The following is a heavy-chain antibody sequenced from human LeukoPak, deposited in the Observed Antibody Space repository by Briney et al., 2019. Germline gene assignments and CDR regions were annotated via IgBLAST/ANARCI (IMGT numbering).Heavy chain of an antibody. J-gene: IGHJ4*02. V-gene: IGHV1-69*04. D-gene: IGHD5-24*01. CDR1: GGTFSSYA. CDR3: ARVWLQLQAFDY. Sequence: GASVKVSCKASGGTFSSYAISWVRQAPGQGLEWMGRIIPILGIANYAQKFQGRVTVTADKSTSTAYMELSSLRSEDTAVYYCARVWLQLQAFDYWGQGTLVTVSS. CDR2: IIPILGIA.